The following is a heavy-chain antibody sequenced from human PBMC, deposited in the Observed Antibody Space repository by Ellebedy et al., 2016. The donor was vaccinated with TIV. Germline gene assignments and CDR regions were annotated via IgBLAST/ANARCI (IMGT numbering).Heavy chain of an antibody. CDR1: GYSLANHW. CDR2: IYPGDSDT. J-gene: IGHJ4*02. CDR3: ARQVTGTSSPDY. Sequence: GESLKISCKGSGYSLANHWIAWVRQMPGKGLEWMGVIYPGDSDTRYSPSFQGQVTISADKSISTAYLQWSSLKASDTAMYYCARQVTGTSSPDYWGQGTLVTVSS. V-gene: IGHV5-51*01. D-gene: IGHD1-20*01.